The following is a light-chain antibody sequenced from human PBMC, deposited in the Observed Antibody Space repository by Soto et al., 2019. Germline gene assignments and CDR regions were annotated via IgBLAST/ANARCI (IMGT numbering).Light chain of an antibody. J-gene: IGLJ1*01. V-gene: IGLV2-11*01. Sequence: QSALTQPRSVSGSPGQSVTISCPGTSSDVGGYNYISWYQQHPGKVPKLMIYDVSKRPSGVPDRFSGSKSGNTASLTISGLQSEDEADYYCCSYAGTYNYVFGTGTKLTVL. CDR3: CSYAGTYNYV. CDR2: DVS. CDR1: SSDVGGYNY.